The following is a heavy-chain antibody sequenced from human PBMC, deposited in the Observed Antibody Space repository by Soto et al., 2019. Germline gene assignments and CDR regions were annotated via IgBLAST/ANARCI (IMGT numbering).Heavy chain of an antibody. CDR3: VRSTKIRVRGAF. CDR1: GFSFSAYN. V-gene: IGHV3-21*01. J-gene: IGHJ1*01. D-gene: IGHD2-2*01. CDR2: IKVGSSRI. Sequence: GGSLRLSCIGSGFSFSAYNMDWVRQAPGKGLEWVSSIKVGSSRIYQPDSMKGRFTISRDDARKSVYLQINSLRAEDTALYFCVRSTKIRVRGAFWGRGTQVTVSS.